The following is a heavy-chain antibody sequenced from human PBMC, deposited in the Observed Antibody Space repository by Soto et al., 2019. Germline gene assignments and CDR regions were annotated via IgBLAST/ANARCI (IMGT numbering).Heavy chain of an antibody. CDR2: ISGSGGST. Sequence: GGSLRLSCAASGFTFSSYAMSWVRQAAGKGLEWVSAISGSGGSTYYADSVKGRFTISRDNSKNTLYLQMNSLRAEDTAVYYCAKLPRNSRGAFAICGQRKMVTVSS. V-gene: IGHV3-23*01. CDR3: AKLPRNSRGAFAI. CDR1: GFTFSSYA. D-gene: IGHD4-4*01. J-gene: IGHJ3*02.